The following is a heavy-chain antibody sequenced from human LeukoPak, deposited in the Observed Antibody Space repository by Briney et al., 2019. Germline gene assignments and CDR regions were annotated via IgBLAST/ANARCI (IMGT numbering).Heavy chain of an antibody. CDR3: ASLGGSYYDTSDNP. J-gene: IGHJ5*02. CDR1: GFTFSSYG. D-gene: IGHD3-22*01. Sequence: GRSLRLSCAASGFTFSSYGMHWVRQAPGKGLEWVANIKQDGSEKNYVDSLKGRFTISRDNAKNSLFLQMNSLRAEDTAVYYCASLGGSYYDTSDNPWGQGTLVTVSS. V-gene: IGHV3-7*01. CDR2: IKQDGSEK.